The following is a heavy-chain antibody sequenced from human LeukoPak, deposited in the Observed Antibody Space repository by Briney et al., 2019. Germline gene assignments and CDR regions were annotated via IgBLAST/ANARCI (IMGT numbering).Heavy chain of an antibody. CDR3: ARDLRLLAVAAPFDY. Sequence: GGSLRLSCAASGLTFSSYGMSWVRQAPGKGLEWVSAISGSGGTTYYADSVKGRFSISRDNSKNTLYLQMNSLRAEDTAVYYCARDLRLLAVAAPFDYWGQGTLVTVSS. CDR2: ISGSGGTT. D-gene: IGHD6-19*01. V-gene: IGHV3-23*01. CDR1: GLTFSSYG. J-gene: IGHJ4*02.